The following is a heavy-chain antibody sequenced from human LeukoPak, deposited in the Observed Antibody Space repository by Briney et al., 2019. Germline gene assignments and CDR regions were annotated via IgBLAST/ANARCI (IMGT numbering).Heavy chain of an antibody. J-gene: IGHJ4*02. CDR1: GYTFTGYY. CDR2: INPNSGGT. D-gene: IGHD3-22*01. CDR3: ARGPYYDSSGYYANFDY. Sequence: ASVKVSCKASGYTFTGYYMHWVRQAPGQGLEWMGWINPNSGGTNYAQKFQGRVTMTSDTSISTAYMELSRLRSDDTAVYYCARGPYYDSSGYYANFDYWGQGTLVTVSS. V-gene: IGHV1-2*02.